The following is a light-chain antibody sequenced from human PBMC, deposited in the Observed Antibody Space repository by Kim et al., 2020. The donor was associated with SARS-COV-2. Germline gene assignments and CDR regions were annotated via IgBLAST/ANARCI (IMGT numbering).Light chain of an antibody. CDR2: NNY. CDR3: AVWGDSLHGVV. CDR1: NS. Sequence: NSVNWYQQVPGTAPKLLIFNNYERPSGVPDRFYGSRSGTSASLAISGLQSDDEADYYCAVWGDSLHGVVFGGGTQLTVL. J-gene: IGLJ2*01. V-gene: IGLV1-44*01.